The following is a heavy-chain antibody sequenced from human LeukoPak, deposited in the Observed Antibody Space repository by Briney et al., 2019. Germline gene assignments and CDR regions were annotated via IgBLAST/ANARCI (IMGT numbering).Heavy chain of an antibody. CDR2: INGNGDST. Sequence: GGSLRLSCAASGFTFSSYGMSWVRQAPGRGLEWVSGINGNGDSTYYADSVKGRFTISRDDAKNSLYLQMNSLRAEDTAVYYCAELGITMIGGVWGKGTTVTISS. CDR1: GFTFSSYG. CDR3: AELGITMIGGV. D-gene: IGHD3-10*02. J-gene: IGHJ6*04. V-gene: IGHV3-23*01.